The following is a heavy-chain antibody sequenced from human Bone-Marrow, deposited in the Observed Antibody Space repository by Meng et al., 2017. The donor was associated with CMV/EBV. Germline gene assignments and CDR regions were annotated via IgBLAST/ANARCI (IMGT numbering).Heavy chain of an antibody. CDR2: INSISTYI. V-gene: IGHV3-21*01. D-gene: IGHD3-16*01. CDR3: AREKGEVTFDS. J-gene: IGHJ4*02. CDR1: GVTFSTYT. Sequence: LSCAASGVTFSTYTINWVRQAPGKGLEWVSSINSISTYIYYADSVKGRFTISRDNAKNSLSLQMNSRRAEDTAVYYCAREKGEVTFDSWGQGTLVTVSS.